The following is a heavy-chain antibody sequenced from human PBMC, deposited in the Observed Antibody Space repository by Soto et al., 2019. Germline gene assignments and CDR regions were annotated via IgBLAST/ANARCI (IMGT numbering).Heavy chain of an antibody. CDR2: VSGSGGSV. Sequence: EVQLLESGGDLVQPGGSLTLSCAAAGFTFSSYGMSWVRQAPGKGLEWVSAVSGSGGSVYYEDSVRGRFTISRDNSKKTLYLQVNSLRAEDTAIYYCAKGSVVGADYSYGMDVWGQGTTVTVSS. V-gene: IGHV3-23*01. J-gene: IGHJ6*02. CDR3: AKGSVVGADYSYGMDV. CDR1: GFTFSSYG. D-gene: IGHD2-2*01.